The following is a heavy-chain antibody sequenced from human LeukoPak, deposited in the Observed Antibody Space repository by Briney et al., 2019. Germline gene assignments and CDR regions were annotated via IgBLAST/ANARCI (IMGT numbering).Heavy chain of an antibody. CDR3: ARSDYDSGGLDY. Sequence: PGGSLRLSCAASGFTFSSYSMNWVRQAPGKGLEWVSSISSSSSYIYYADSVKGRFTISRDNAKNSLYLQMNSLRAEDTAVYYCARSDYDSGGLDYWGQGTLVTVSS. CDR1: GFTFSSYS. CDR2: ISSSSSYI. V-gene: IGHV3-21*01. J-gene: IGHJ4*02. D-gene: IGHD3-22*01.